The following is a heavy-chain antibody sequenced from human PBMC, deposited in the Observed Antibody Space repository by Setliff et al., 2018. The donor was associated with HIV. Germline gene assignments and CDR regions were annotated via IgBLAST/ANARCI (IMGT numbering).Heavy chain of an antibody. CDR2: VSYSGST. D-gene: IGHD5-18*01. CDR1: GASISSSSYH. J-gene: IGHJ4*02. CDR3: ASCHVAIGYDFNY. V-gene: IGHV4-39*01. Sequence: SETLSLTCSVSGASISSSSYHWGWVRQPPGKGLEWIGSVSYSGSTYYSPSLKSRVTIAVDTSKNQFSLNLKSMTAADTAVYYCASCHVAIGYDFNYWGQGVLVTVSS.